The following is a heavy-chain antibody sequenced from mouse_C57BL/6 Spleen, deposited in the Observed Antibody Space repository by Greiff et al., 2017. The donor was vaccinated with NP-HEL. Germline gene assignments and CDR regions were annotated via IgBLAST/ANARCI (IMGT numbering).Heavy chain of an antibody. CDR2: IHPNSGST. V-gene: IGHV1-64*01. D-gene: IGHD2-4*01. Sequence: VQLQQPGAELVKPGASVKLSCKASGYTFTSYWMHWVKQRPGQGLEWIGMIHPNSGSTTYNEKFKSKATLTVDKSSSTAYMQLSSLTSEDSAVYYCSSYDYDDGYAMDYWGQGTSVTVSS. CDR1: GYTFTSYW. J-gene: IGHJ4*01. CDR3: SSYDYDDGYAMDY.